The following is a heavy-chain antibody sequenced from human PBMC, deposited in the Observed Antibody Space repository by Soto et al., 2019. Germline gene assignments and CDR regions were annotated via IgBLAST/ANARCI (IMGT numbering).Heavy chain of an antibody. D-gene: IGHD1-1*01. CDR1: GDSLIGDQW. CDR2: IYYSGST. J-gene: IGHJ4*02. CDR3: ARRIGKQYYFDY. V-gene: IGHV4-39*01. Sequence: PSETLSLTCSVSGDSLIGDQWWSWVRQTPGKGLEWIGSIYYSGSTYYNPSLKSRVTISVDTSKNQFSLKLSSVTAADTAVYYCARRIGKQYYFDYWGQGTLVTVSS.